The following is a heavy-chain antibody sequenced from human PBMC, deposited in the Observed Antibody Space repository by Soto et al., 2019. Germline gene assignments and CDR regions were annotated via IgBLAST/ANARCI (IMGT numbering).Heavy chain of an antibody. V-gene: IGHV1-69*13. Sequence: SVKVSCKASGGAFNSSGISWVRQAPGQGLGWMGGIIPLFGTTNYARKLQGRVTITADESTSTVYMDLSSLTFDDTAVYYCARVRGSSWYNWFDLWGQGTLVTVSS. CDR2: IIPLFGTT. J-gene: IGHJ5*02. CDR1: GGAFNSSG. CDR3: ARVRGSSWYNWFDL. D-gene: IGHD6-13*01.